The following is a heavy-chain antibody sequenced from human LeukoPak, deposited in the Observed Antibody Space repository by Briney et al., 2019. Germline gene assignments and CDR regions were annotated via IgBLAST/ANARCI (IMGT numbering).Heavy chain of an antibody. CDR1: DYSISSGYY. CDR2: IYHSGST. J-gene: IGHJ4*02. V-gene: IGHV4-38-2*01. D-gene: IGHD6-19*01. Sequence: SETLSLTCAVSDYSISSGYYWGWIRQPPGKGLEWIGSIYHSGSTYYNPSLKSRVTISVDTSKNQFSLKLSSVTAADTAVYYCARAGWENDYWGQGTLVTVSS. CDR3: ARAGWENDY.